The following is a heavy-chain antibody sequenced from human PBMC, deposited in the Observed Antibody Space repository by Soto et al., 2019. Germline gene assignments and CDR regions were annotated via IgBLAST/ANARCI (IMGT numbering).Heavy chain of an antibody. CDR1: GGTFSSYF. Sequence: QVQLVQSGAEVKKAGSSVMVSCKVSGGTFSSYFINWVRQAPGQGLEWVGGIIPVFGTASYAEKFQGRVTITADESTSTAYMELSRLRSDDTAVYYCARETPSAAAAYYYYGLDVWGQGTTVTVPS. V-gene: IGHV1-69*01. CDR2: IIPVFGTA. D-gene: IGHD6-13*01. CDR3: ARETPSAAAAYYYYGLDV. J-gene: IGHJ6*02.